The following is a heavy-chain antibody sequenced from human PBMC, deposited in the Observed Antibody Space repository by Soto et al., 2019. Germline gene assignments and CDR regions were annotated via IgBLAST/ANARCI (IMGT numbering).Heavy chain of an antibody. CDR1: EFTFRNYA. V-gene: IGHV3-23*01. D-gene: IGHD2-21*02. J-gene: IGHJ5*02. CDR3: AKDAVSANGEWDWFDP. Sequence: ELQLLESGGGLVQPGGSLRLSCAASEFTFRNYAMTWVRQAPGKGLEWVSSIDGSGGGAYYSDSVKGRFTVSRDDSQKTLYLQMRSLRVDDPAVYYCAKDAVSANGEWDWFDPWSQGTLVTVSS. CDR2: IDGSGGGA.